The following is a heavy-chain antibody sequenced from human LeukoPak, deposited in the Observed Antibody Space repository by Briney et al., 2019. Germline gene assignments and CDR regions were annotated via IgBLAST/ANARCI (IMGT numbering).Heavy chain of an antibody. J-gene: IGHJ5*02. CDR3: ARGYNYDILTGYYEVDWFDP. V-gene: IGHV4-30-2*01. Sequence: PSETLSLTCAVSGGSISSGGYSWSWIRQPPGKGLEWIGYIYHSGSTYYNPSLKSRVTISVDRSKNQFSLKLSSMTAADTAVYYCARGYNYDILTGYYEVDWFDPWGQGTLVTVSS. CDR2: IYHSGST. CDR1: GGSISSGGYS. D-gene: IGHD3-9*01.